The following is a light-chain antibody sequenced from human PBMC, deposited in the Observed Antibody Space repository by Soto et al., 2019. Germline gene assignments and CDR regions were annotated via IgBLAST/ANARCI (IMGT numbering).Light chain of an antibody. J-gene: IGLJ2*01. CDR3: AAWDDSLNGVV. CDR2: SNN. CDR1: SSNIGNNA. Sequence: QSVLTQSPSASGTPGQRVTISCSGSSSNIGNNAVNWYQQLPGTAPKPLIYSNNQRPSGVPDRFSGSKSGTSASLAISGLQSEDEADYYCAAWDDSLNGVVFGGGTQLTVL. V-gene: IGLV1-44*01.